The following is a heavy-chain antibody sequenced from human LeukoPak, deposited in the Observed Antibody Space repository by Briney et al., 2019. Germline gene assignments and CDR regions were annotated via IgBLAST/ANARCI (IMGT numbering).Heavy chain of an antibody. CDR1: GFTLSSYW. D-gene: IGHD1-26*01. CDR2: INTDGTTT. V-gene: IGHV3-74*01. CDR3: ARGKSGIYTRPFDY. Sequence: PGGSLRLSCAASGFTLSSYWMHWFRQAPGKGLVWVSRINTDGTTTNYADSVKGRFTISRENSKNMLSLQMNSLRAEDTAVYYCARGKSGIYTRPFDYWGQGTLVTVSS. J-gene: IGHJ4*02.